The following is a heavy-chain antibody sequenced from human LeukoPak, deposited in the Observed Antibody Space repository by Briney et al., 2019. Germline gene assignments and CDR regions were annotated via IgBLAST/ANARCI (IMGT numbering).Heavy chain of an antibody. CDR2: ISSSSSYI. Sequence: PGGSLRLSCAASGFTFSSHATHWVRQAPGKGLEWVSSISSSSSYIYYADSVKGRFTISRDNAKNSLYLQMNSLRAEDTAVYYCARDRGIGEAFDIWGQGTMVTVSS. D-gene: IGHD2-15*01. V-gene: IGHV3-21*01. CDR1: GFTFSSHA. J-gene: IGHJ3*02. CDR3: ARDRGIGEAFDI.